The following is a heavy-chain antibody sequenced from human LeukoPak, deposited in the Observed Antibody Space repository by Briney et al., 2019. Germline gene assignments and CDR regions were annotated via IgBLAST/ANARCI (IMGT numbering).Heavy chain of an antibody. CDR3: AKGPSVVVVTATSPTPYYFDY. V-gene: IGHV3-23*01. CDR2: ISGSGGST. Sequence: GGSLRLSCAASGFTFSSYAMSWVRQAPGKGLEWVSAISGSGGSTYYADSVKGRFTISRDNSKNTLYLQMNSLRVEDTAVYYCAKGPSVVVVTATSPTPYYFDYWGQGTLVTVSS. CDR1: GFTFSSYA. J-gene: IGHJ4*02. D-gene: IGHD2-21*02.